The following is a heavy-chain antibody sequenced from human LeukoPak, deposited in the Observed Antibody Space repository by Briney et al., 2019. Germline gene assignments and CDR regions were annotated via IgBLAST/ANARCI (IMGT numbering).Heavy chain of an antibody. V-gene: IGHV3-30-3*01. CDR1: GFTFSSYA. CDR2: VSYDGSNK. J-gene: IGHJ4*02. CDR3: ARDLEYSSWMGYFDY. D-gene: IGHD6-6*01. Sequence: GGSLRLSCAASGFTFSSYAMHWVRQAPGKGLEWVAVVSYDGSNKYYADSVKGRFTISRDNSKNTLYLQMNSLRAEDTAVYYCARDLEYSSWMGYFDYWGQGTLVTVSS.